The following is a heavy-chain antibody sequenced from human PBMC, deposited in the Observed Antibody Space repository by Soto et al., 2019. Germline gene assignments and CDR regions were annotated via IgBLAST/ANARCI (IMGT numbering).Heavy chain of an antibody. CDR2: MYSGGDI. V-gene: IGHV3-53*01. D-gene: IGHD3-16*01. Sequence: PGGSLKLSCRVSGFTVNTNYIYWVRQAPGRGLEWVSAMYSGGDIHYADSVKGRFTISRDTSENTLYLRMDKLRVEDTAVYFCVSRIPSWVFDYWGQGTLVTVSS. CDR1: GFTVNTNY. J-gene: IGHJ4*01. CDR3: VSRIPSWVFDY.